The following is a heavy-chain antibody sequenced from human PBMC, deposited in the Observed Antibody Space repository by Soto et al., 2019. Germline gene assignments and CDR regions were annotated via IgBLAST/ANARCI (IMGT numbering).Heavy chain of an antibody. V-gene: IGHV3-33*06. CDR1: GFTFSSYG. CDR2: IWYDGSNK. D-gene: IGHD6-6*01. J-gene: IGHJ5*02. CDR3: AKVSPQLALAT. Sequence: GGSLRLCCGGSGFTFSSYGIPWGRQAPGKGLEWVAVIWYDGSNKYYADSVKGRYTISRDDSKNTVYLQMNSLRAEDTAVYYCAKVSPQLALATWGQGTLVTVSS.